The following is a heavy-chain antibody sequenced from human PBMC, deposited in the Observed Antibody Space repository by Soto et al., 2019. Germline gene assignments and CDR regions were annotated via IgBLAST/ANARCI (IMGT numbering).Heavy chain of an antibody. D-gene: IGHD2-15*01. J-gene: IGHJ4*02. CDR3: ARGLKTGCSGGSCYSGPPHYFDY. V-gene: IGHV4-34*01. Sequence: SETLSLTCAVYGGSFSGYYWSWIRQPPGKGLEWIGEINHSGSTNYNPSLKSRVTISVDTSKNQFSLKLSSVTAADTAVYYCARGLKTGCSGGSCYSGPPHYFDYWGQGTLVTVSS. CDR2: INHSGST. CDR1: GGSFSGYY.